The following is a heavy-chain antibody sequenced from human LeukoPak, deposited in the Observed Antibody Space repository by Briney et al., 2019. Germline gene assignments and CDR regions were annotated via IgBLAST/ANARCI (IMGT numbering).Heavy chain of an antibody. CDR2: IYHSGST. V-gene: IGHV4-4*02. D-gene: IGHD2-2*01. CDR3: ARDRHCSSTSCYRKRGGMDV. J-gene: IGHJ6*04. CDR1: GGSTSSSNW. Sequence: SGTLSLTCAVSGGSTSSSNWWRGVRPPRGKGGEGIGEIYHSGSTNYNPSLKRRLTISVDKSKPQFSLKLSSVTAADTAVYYCARDRHCSSTSCYRKRGGMDVWGKGTTVTVSS.